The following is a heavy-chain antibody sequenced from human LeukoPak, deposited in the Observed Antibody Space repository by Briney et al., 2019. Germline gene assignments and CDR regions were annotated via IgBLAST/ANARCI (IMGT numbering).Heavy chain of an antibody. D-gene: IGHD3-3*02. Sequence: PSESLSLTCTVPARSISSYYWSWLRQLLGKCLQHTEYIYYSGSTYYYPSLKSRVTISVDTSKNQFSLKLSSVTAADTAVYYCARWHFWSGYFDYWGQGTLVTVYS. V-gene: IGHV4-59*01. J-gene: IGHJ4*02. CDR3: ARWHFWSGYFDY. CDR2: IYYSGST. CDR1: ARSISSYY.